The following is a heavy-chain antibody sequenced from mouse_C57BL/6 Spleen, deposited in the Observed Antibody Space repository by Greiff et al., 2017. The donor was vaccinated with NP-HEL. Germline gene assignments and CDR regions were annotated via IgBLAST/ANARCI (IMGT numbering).Heavy chain of an antibody. CDR2: IDPSDSET. V-gene: IGHV1-52*01. CDR1: GYTFTSYR. CDR3: ARAPYATGYFDV. Sequence: QVQLQQPGAELVRPGSSVKLSCKASGYTFTSYRMHWVKQRPIQGLEWIGNIDPSDSETHYNQKFKDKATLTVDKSSSTAYMQLSSLTSEDSAVYYCARAPYATGYFDVWGTGTTVTVSS. J-gene: IGHJ1*03. D-gene: IGHD6-1*01.